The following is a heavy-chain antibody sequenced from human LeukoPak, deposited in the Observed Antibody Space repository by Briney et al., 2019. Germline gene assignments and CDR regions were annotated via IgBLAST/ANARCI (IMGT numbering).Heavy chain of an antibody. J-gene: IGHJ4*02. Sequence: TGGSLRLSCAASGFTFSSYSMNWIRQPPGKGLEWIGSIYYSGSTYYNPSLKSRVTISVDRSKNQFSLKLSSVTAADTAVYYCARGHDFWSGYYEFDYWGQGTLVTVSS. CDR3: ARGHDFWSGYYEFDY. CDR1: GFTFSSYS. V-gene: IGHV4-39*07. CDR2: IYYSGST. D-gene: IGHD3-3*01.